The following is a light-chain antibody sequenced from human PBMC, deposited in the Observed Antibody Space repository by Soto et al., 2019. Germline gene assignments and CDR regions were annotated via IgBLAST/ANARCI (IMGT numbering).Light chain of an antibody. Sequence: QSVLTQPPSASGTPGQRVTISCSGSSSNIGSNTVNWYQQLPGTAPKLLIYSNNQRPSGVPHRFSGSKSGTSASLAISGLQSEDEADYYCAAWDDSLNVWVFGGGTKLTVL. CDR1: SSNIGSNT. CDR2: SNN. V-gene: IGLV1-44*01. CDR3: AAWDDSLNVWV. J-gene: IGLJ3*02.